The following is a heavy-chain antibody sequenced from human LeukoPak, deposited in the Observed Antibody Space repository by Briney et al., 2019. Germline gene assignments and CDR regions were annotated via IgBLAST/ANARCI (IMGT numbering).Heavy chain of an antibody. Sequence: KPGESLKISCKGSGYSFTSYWIGWVRQMPGKGLEWVGIIYPGDSDTRYSPSFQGQVTISADKSISTVYLQWSSLKASDTAMYYCARSSSGWYGLKAFDIWGQGTMVTVSS. J-gene: IGHJ3*02. CDR2: IYPGDSDT. V-gene: IGHV5-51*03. CDR3: ARSSSGWYGLKAFDI. D-gene: IGHD6-19*01. CDR1: GYSFTSYW.